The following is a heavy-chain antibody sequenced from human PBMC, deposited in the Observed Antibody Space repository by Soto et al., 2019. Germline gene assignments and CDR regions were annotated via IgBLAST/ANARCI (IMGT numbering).Heavy chain of an antibody. CDR2: ISYDGSNK. CDR3: AKVARTPPMVTPPSLFRLGG. Sequence: GGSLRLSCADSGLTFSTSGMHWVRQAPGKGLEWVAVISYDGSNKYYRDSVKGRFTISRDNSKNTLYLQMNSLRLEDTAVYYCAKVARTPPMVTPPSLFRLGGWGQGTTVTVSS. D-gene: IGHD5-18*01. V-gene: IGHV3-30*18. J-gene: IGHJ6*02. CDR1: GLTFSTSG.